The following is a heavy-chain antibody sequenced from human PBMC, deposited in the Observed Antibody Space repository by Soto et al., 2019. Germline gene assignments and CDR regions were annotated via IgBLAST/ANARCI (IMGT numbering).Heavy chain of an antibody. CDR3: ARDPKASGGQHWAFNYFDS. J-gene: IGHJ4*02. Sequence: GGSLRLSCTASGFSFSDYYMRWIRQAPGRGLEWVSYISDHGTYTDYSDSVKGRFTVSRDNSKSTLYLQVDSLRPEDAAVYYCARDPKASGGQHWAFNYFDSWGQGTLVTVSS. D-gene: IGHD7-27*01. CDR2: ISDHGTYT. CDR1: GFSFSDYY. V-gene: IGHV3-11*06.